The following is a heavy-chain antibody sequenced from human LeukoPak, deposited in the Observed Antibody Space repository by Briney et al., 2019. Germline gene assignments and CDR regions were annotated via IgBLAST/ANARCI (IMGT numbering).Heavy chain of an antibody. D-gene: IGHD3-10*01. CDR3: ARGGTLDQGVTILYGMDV. CDR2: MNPRSGNT. J-gene: IGHJ6*02. Sequence: EASVKVSCKTSGDTFTSYDINWVRQATGQGLEWMGWMNPRSGNTIYTQKFQGRVAMTRDTSTSTAYMELSSLRSEDTAVYYCARGGTLDQGVTILYGMDVWGQGTTVTVSS. CDR1: GDTFTSYD. V-gene: IGHV1-8*01.